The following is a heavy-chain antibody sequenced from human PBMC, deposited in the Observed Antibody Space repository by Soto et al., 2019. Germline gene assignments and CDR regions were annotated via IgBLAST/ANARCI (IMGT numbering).Heavy chain of an antibody. CDR2: ISSSSSYT. J-gene: IGHJ4*02. D-gene: IGHD3-10*01. CDR3: ATTYYYGSGSYLNGY. Sequence: GGSLRLSCAASGFTFSDYYMSWIRQAPGKGLEWVSYISSSSSYTNYADSVKGRFTISRDNAKNSLYLQMNSLRAEDTAVYYCATTYYYGSGSYLNGYWGQGTLVTVSS. CDR1: GFTFSDYY. V-gene: IGHV3-11*03.